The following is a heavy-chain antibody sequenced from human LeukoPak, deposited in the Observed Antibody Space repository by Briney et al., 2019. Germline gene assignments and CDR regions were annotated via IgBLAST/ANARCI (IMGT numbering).Heavy chain of an antibody. D-gene: IGHD1-26*01. CDR2: ITYDGGNK. Sequence: GGSLRLSCAASGITFRSYGMHWVRQAPGKGLEWVAVITYDGGNKYHADSVKGRFTISRDNSKNTLYLQMNSLRAEDTAVYYCAKDRGSRSSAYGMDVWGQGTTVTVSS. CDR1: GITFRSYG. V-gene: IGHV3-30*18. J-gene: IGHJ6*02. CDR3: AKDRGSRSSAYGMDV.